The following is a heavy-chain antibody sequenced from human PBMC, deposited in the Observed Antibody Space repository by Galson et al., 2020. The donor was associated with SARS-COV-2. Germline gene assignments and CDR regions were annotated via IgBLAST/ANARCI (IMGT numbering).Heavy chain of an antibody. Sequence: GGSLRLSCAASGFTFSTYAMAWVRQAPGKGLEWVSLVTDNGANTYYADSVKGRFTISRDNSKNTLYLEMNSLRAEDTAIYYCAKQAGSGWATDYFQHWGQGTLVTVSS. D-gene: IGHD6-19*01. V-gene: IGHV3-23*01. J-gene: IGHJ1*01. CDR1: GFTFSTYA. CDR2: VTDNGANT. CDR3: AKQAGSGWATDYFQH.